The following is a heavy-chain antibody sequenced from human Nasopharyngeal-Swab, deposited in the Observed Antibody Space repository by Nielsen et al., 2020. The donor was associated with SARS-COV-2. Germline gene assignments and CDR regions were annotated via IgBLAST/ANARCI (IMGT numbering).Heavy chain of an antibody. CDR2: INHSGST. J-gene: IGHJ4*02. V-gene: IGHV4-39*07. Sequence: SETLSLTCTVSGGSISSSSYYWSWIRQPPGKGLEWIGEINHSGSTNYNPSLKSRVTISVDTSKNQFSLKLSSVTAADTAVYYCARATYYGDYPLDYWGQGTLVTVSS. CDR3: ARATYYGDYPLDY. D-gene: IGHD4-17*01. CDR1: GGSISSSSYY.